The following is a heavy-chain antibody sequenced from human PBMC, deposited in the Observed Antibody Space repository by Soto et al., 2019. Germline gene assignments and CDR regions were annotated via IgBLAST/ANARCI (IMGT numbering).Heavy chain of an antibody. CDR2: TYYRSKWYN. CDR1: GDSVSSNNAA. CDR3: AQLSINASPY. V-gene: IGHV6-1*01. J-gene: IGHJ4*02. D-gene: IGHD1-20*01. Sequence: QVQLQQSGPGLVKPSQTLSLTCAISGDSVSSNNAAWSWIRQSPSGGLEWLGRTYYRSKWYNDYEVSVKSRITINVDKSKHQFPLQLNSVTPEDTAVYYCAQLSINASPYWGQGTLVTVSS.